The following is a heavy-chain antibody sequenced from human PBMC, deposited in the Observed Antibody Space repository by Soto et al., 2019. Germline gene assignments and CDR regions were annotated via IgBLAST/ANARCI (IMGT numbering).Heavy chain of an antibody. CDR3: ARVRQGCSANNCYFDP. V-gene: IGHV4-4*02. Sequence: SETLSLTCTLSGGSVRAPDWWNGVRQSPDEGLEWIAEVHISGHSNYNPSLRSRVSVSIDSSKNQFYLNLNSVTAADTAIYYCARVRQGCSANNCYFDPWGQGTQVTVSS. CDR2: VHISGHS. J-gene: IGHJ5*01. CDR1: GGSVRAPDW. D-gene: IGHD1-1*01.